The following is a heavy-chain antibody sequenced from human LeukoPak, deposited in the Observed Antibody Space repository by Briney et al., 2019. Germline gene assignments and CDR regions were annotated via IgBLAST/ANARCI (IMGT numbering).Heavy chain of an antibody. D-gene: IGHD3-10*01. CDR1: GFVVSSSY. CDR2: MYSDSNI. CDR3: ARDRSGSYPNWFDP. V-gene: IGHV3-53*01. Sequence: GGSLRLSCAASGFVVSSSYMAWVRQAPGKGLEWVSFMYSDSNIYYADSVRGRFTISRDDSKNTLYLHMNSLRVEDSAIYYCARDRSGSYPNWFDPWGQGTLVTVSS. J-gene: IGHJ5*02.